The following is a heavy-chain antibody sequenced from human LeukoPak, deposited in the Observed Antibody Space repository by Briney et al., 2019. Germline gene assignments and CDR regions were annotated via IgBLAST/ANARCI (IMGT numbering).Heavy chain of an antibody. CDR3: VKRGRTSDYAYDY. D-gene: IGHD4-17*01. Sequence: GGSLRLSCSASGFTFSDYAMHWVRQAPGRGLQFVSAISSSGDYTSYSDSVKGRFTISRDNSKNTLHLQMSSLRPEETAVYFCVKRGRTSDYAYDYWGQGSLVTVSS. CDR1: GFTFSDYA. V-gene: IGHV3-64D*06. J-gene: IGHJ4*02. CDR2: ISSSGDYT.